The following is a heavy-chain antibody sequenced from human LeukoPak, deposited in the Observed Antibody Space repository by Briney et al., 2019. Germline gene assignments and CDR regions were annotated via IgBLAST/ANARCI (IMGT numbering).Heavy chain of an antibody. Sequence: GGSLRLSCAAFGFTFRSYWMSWVRQAPGKGLEWVANIKQDGREKYYVDSVKGRFTISRDNAKNSLYLQMNSLRAEDTGVYYCAREHPYYYDSSGTALMAEIKYYFDYWGQGTLVTVSS. CDR1: GFTFRSYW. J-gene: IGHJ4*02. CDR3: AREHPYYYDSSGTALMAEIKYYFDY. V-gene: IGHV3-7*01. D-gene: IGHD3-22*01. CDR2: IKQDGREK.